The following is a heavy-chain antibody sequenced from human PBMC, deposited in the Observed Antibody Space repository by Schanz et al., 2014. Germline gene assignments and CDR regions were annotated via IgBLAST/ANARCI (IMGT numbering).Heavy chain of an antibody. J-gene: IGHJ4*02. Sequence: EVQLLESGGGLVQPGGSLRLSCSASGFAFSSYGMNWLRQAPGKGLEWVAVIGIDGTTTYYADSVKGRFTISRDNSKNTLYLQMNSLRPEDTAVYYCAKYRGHYRVSGSYRELEYWGQGTLVTVSS. V-gene: IGHV3-23*01. CDR1: GFAFSSYG. CDR3: AKYRGHYRVSGSYRELEY. CDR2: IGIDGTTT. D-gene: IGHD3-10*01.